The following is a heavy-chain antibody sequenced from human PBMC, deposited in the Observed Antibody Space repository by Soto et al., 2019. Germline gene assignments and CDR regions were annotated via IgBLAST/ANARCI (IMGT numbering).Heavy chain of an antibody. V-gene: IGHV5-10-1*03. CDR2: IDPSDSYT. D-gene: IGHD6-13*01. CDR3: ARHRMRGNSRYPRGSLFDP. CDR1: GYSFTSYW. Sequence: EVQLVQSGAEVKKPGESLRISCKGSGYSFTSYWISWVRQMPGKGLEWMGRIDPSDSYTNYSPSFHGHGTISADKSISTAYLQWSSLKASDTAMYYCARHRMRGNSRYPRGSLFDPWGQGTLVTVSS. J-gene: IGHJ5*02.